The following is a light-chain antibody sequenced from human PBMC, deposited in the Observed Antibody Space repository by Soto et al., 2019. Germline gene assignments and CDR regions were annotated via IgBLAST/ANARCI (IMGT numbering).Light chain of an antibody. CDR2: GAS. V-gene: IGKV3D-15*01. J-gene: IGKJ4*01. CDR3: QQYDNWPLT. CDR1: QSVDSN. Sequence: EIVMTQSPATLSVSPGEGATLSCRASQSVDSNLAWYQQKPGQAPRLLIFGASTRATGIPARFSGSGSGTDFTLTISSLQSEDFGVYFCQQYDNWPLTFGGGTKVDIK.